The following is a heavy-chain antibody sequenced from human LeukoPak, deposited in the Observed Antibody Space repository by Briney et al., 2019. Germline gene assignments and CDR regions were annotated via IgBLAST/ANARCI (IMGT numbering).Heavy chain of an antibody. V-gene: IGHV3-23*01. CDR3: ARDRDDYVWGSYLGAFDV. Sequence: GGSLGLSCAASGFTFSSYAMTWVRQAPGKGLEWVSVISGGGTSTYYADSVKGRFTISRDNFKNTLYLQMHSLRAEDTAVFYCARDRDDYVWGSYLGAFDVWGHGTTVTVSS. CDR1: GFTFSSYA. J-gene: IGHJ3*01. CDR2: ISGGGTST. D-gene: IGHD3-16*01.